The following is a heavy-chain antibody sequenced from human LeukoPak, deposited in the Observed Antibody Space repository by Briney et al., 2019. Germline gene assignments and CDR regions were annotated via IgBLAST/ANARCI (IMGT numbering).Heavy chain of an antibody. CDR3: VRDQFYAFDV. CDR2: ISSSSSYI. CDR1: GFTFSSYG. V-gene: IGHV3-21*01. Sequence: GRSLRLSCAASGFTFSSYGMHWVRQAPGKGLEWVSSISSSSSYIYYADSVKGRFTISRDNAKNSLYLQMNSLRDDDTAVYYCVRDQFYAFDVWGQGTMVTVSS. J-gene: IGHJ3*01.